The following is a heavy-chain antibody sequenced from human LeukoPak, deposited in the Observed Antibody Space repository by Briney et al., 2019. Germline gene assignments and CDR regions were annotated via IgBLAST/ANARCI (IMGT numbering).Heavy chain of an antibody. D-gene: IGHD2-15*01. Sequence: ASVKVSCKVSGYTLTELSMHWVRQAPGKGREWMGGFDPEDGETVYAQKFQGRVTMTEDTSTDTAYMELSSLRSEDTAVYYCATGRYVVGVPWAFDIWGQGTMVTVSS. J-gene: IGHJ3*02. V-gene: IGHV1-24*01. CDR2: FDPEDGET. CDR1: GYTLTELS. CDR3: ATGRYVVGVPWAFDI.